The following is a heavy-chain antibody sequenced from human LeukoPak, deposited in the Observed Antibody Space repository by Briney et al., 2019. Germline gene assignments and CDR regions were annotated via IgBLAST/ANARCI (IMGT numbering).Heavy chain of an antibody. V-gene: IGHV1-8*03. CDR3: ARSLDLAGLLDAFDI. CDR2: MNPNSGNT. J-gene: IGHJ3*02. Sequence: ASVKVSCKASGYTFTSYDINWVRQATGQGLEWMGWMNPNSGNTGYAQKFQGRVTITRNTSISTAYMELSSLRSEDTAVYYCARSLDLAGLLDAFDIWGQGTMVTVSS. D-gene: IGHD3-10*01. CDR1: GYTFTSYD.